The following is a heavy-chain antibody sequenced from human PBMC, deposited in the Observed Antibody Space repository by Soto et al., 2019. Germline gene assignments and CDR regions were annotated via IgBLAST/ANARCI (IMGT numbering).Heavy chain of an antibody. CDR3: ARGAPWGVPAAIINYYCGMDV. CDR2: IWYDGSNK. J-gene: IGHJ6*02. CDR1: GFTFSSYG. V-gene: IGHV3-33*01. Sequence: QVQLVESGGGVVQPGRSLRLSCAASGFTFSSYGMHWVRQAPGKGLEWVAVIWYDGSNKYYADSVKGRFTISRDNSKNTLYLQMNSLRAEETAVYYCARGAPWGVPAAIINYYCGMDVWGQGTTVTVSS. D-gene: IGHD2-2*01.